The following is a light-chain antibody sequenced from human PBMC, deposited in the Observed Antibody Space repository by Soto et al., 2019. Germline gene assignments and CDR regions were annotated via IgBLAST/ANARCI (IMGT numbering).Light chain of an antibody. CDR1: SSDVGGYNY. V-gene: IGLV2-14*01. J-gene: IGLJ3*02. CDR2: EVS. Sequence: QSALTQPASVSGSPGQSITISCTGTSSDVGGYNYVSWYQQHPGKAPKLMIYEVSNRPSGVSNRFSGSKSGNTASLAISGLRSEDEADYYCAAWDDSLSAVFGGGTKLTVL. CDR3: AAWDDSLSAV.